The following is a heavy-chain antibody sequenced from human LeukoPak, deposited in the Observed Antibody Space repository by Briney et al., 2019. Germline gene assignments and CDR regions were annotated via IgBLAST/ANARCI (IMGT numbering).Heavy chain of an antibody. Sequence: GGSLRLSCAASGLTLSDHWMSWVRQAPGKGLEGVANITGDGSEKYYVDSVKGRFTVSRDNAKNIVYLQMNSLRVEDTAVYYCARGHTILDPRGQGTLVTVSS. CDR1: GLTLSDHW. CDR2: ITGDGSEK. CDR3: ARGHTILDP. V-gene: IGHV3-7*01. J-gene: IGHJ5*02.